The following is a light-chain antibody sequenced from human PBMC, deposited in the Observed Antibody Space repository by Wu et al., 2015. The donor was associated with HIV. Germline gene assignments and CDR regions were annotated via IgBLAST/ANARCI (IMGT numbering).Light chain of an antibody. J-gene: IGKJ1*01. CDR1: QSVSSN. CDR3: QTYGDSPWT. CDR2: GVS. Sequence: EIVMTQSPATLSVSPGERATLSCRASQSVSSNLAWYQQKPGQAPRLLIYGVSTRATDIPDRFSGSGSETDFTLSITRVEAEDFAIYYCQTYGDSPWTFGPGTRLEV. V-gene: IGKV3D-15*01.